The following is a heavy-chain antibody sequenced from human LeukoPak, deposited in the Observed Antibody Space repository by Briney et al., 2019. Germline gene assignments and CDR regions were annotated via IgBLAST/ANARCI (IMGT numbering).Heavy chain of an antibody. Sequence: GGSLRLACAASGFTVSSYSTNSVRQAPGKGLEWVSSISSSSSYIYYAGSVKGRFTISRDNAKNSLYLQMNSLRAEDTAVYYCAAYYYDSSGPGNWGQGTLVTVSS. CDR3: AAYYYDSSGPGN. J-gene: IGHJ4*02. CDR1: GFTVSSYS. CDR2: ISSSSSYI. D-gene: IGHD3-22*01. V-gene: IGHV3-21*01.